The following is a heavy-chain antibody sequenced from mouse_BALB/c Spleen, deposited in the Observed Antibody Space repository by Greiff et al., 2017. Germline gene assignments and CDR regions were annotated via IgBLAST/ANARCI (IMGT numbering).Heavy chain of an antibody. Sequence: DVKLQESGGGLVKPGGSLKLSCAASGFTFSSYAMSWVRQTPEKRLEWVASISSGGSTYYPDSVKGRFTISRDNARNILYLQMSSLRSEDTAMYYCAREGITTVPWFAYWGQGTLVTVSA. CDR1: GFTFSSYA. J-gene: IGHJ3*01. CDR3: AREGITTVPWFAY. CDR2: ISSGGST. D-gene: IGHD1-1*01. V-gene: IGHV5-6-5*01.